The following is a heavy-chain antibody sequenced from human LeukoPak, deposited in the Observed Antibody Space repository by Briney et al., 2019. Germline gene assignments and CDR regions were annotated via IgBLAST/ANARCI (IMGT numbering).Heavy chain of an antibody. Sequence: SQTLSLTCIVSGGSISSGGYYWSWIRQHPGKGLEWIGYIYHSGSTYHNPSLRSRVTISVDTSKNQFSLKLSSVTAADTAVYYCARILYGDYRFDFWGQGILVTVSS. CDR3: ARILYGDYRFDF. D-gene: IGHD4-17*01. V-gene: IGHV4-31*03. J-gene: IGHJ4*02. CDR1: GGSISSGGYY. CDR2: IYHSGST.